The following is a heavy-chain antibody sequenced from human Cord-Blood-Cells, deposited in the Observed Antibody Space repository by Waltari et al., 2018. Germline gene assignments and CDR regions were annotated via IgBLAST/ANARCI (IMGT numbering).Heavy chain of an antibody. Sequence: QLQLQESGPGLVKPSETLSLTCTVSGGSISSSSYYWGWIRQPPGKGLEWIGSIYYSGRTYYNPSLKSRVTISVYTSKTQFSLKLSSVTAADTAVYYCARRDYYGSGSYDYWGQGTLVTVSS. CDR3: ARRDYYGSGSYDY. D-gene: IGHD3-10*01. CDR1: GGSISSSSYY. J-gene: IGHJ4*02. V-gene: IGHV4-39*01. CDR2: IYYSGRT.